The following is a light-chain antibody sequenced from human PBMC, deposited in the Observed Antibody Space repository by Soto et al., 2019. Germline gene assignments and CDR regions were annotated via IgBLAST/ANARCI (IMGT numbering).Light chain of an antibody. J-gene: IGKJ1*01. CDR1: QSVSSN. CDR2: GAS. CDR3: QQYYNWPQT. V-gene: IGKV3-15*01. Sequence: EIVMTQSPATLSVSPGERATLSCRASQSVSSNLAWYQQKFGQAPRLLIYGASTRATGIPARFSGSGSGTEFTLTISSLQSEDFAVYYCQQYYNWPQTFGQGTKVHIK.